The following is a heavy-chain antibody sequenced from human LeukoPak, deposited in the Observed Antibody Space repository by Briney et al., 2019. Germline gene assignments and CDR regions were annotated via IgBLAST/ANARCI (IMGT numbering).Heavy chain of an antibody. J-gene: IGHJ4*02. Sequence: PSETLSLICAVSRGSISSGGYYWSWLRQYPGKGLEWIGYIYFSGSTYYNPSLKSRVTISLDSSKNQFSLKLTSVTAADTAVYFAATGSDWNRFAYWGQGTLVTVSS. CDR1: RGSISSGGYY. CDR3: ATGSDWNRFAY. D-gene: IGHD6-13*01. CDR2: IYFSGST. V-gene: IGHV4-31*11.